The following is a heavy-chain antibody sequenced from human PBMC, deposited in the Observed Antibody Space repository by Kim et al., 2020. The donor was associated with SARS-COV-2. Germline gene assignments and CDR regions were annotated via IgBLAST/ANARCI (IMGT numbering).Heavy chain of an antibody. Sequence: SETLSLTCAVYGGSFSGYYWSWIRQPPGKGLEWIGEINHSGSTNYNPSLKSRVTISVDTSKNQFSLKLSSVTAADTAVYYCARGRRPRGYSYGINWFDPWGQGTLVTVSS. D-gene: IGHD5-18*01. J-gene: IGHJ5*02. CDR1: GGSFSGYY. CDR2: INHSGST. CDR3: ARGRRPRGYSYGINWFDP. V-gene: IGHV4-34*01.